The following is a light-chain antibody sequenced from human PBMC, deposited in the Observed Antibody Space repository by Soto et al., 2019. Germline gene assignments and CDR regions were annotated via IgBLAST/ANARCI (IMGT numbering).Light chain of an antibody. CDR2: GAF. CDR3: QQYGSSPRT. J-gene: IGKJ1*01. CDR1: QSVSSNY. Sequence: EIVFTQSPGTRSLSPGERATFCCRASQSVSSNYLAWYQQKPGQAPRLLVYGAFKRATGIPDRFSGSGSGTDFTLTISRMEPEDFAVYCCQQYGSSPRTFGQGTKVDIK. V-gene: IGKV3-20*01.